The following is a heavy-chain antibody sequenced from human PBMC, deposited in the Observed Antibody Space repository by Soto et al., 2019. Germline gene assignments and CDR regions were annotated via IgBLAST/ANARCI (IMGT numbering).Heavy chain of an antibody. Sequence: GGSLRLSCAASGFTFSSHGMHWVRQAPGKGLEWVAVISYDGTNKYYADSVKGRFSISRDNSKNTLYLQMNSLRSEDTAMYYCARVGLNQNDYGDTYYYYGMDVWGQGTTVTVSS. D-gene: IGHD4-17*01. CDR3: ARVGLNQNDYGDTYYYYGMDV. V-gene: IGHV3-30*03. J-gene: IGHJ6*02. CDR1: GFTFSSHG. CDR2: ISYDGTNK.